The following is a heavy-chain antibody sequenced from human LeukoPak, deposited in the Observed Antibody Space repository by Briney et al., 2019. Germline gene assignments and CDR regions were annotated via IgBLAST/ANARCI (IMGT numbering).Heavy chain of an antibody. D-gene: IGHD1-7*01. CDR3: ARGVELLVGNTLAY. CDR2: LYSDGNT. CDR1: GFTVITND. J-gene: IGHJ4*02. V-gene: IGHV3-53*01. Sequence: GGSLRLSCAASGFTVITNDMPWVRQAPGKGLEWVSVLYSDGNTKYADSVQGRFTISRDNSKNTLYLEMNSLSPDDTAVYYCARGVELLVGNTLAYWGQGTLVTVSS.